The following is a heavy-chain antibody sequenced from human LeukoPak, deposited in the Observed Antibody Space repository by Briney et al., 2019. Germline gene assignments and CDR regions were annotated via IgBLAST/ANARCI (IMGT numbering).Heavy chain of an antibody. D-gene: IGHD3-10*01. Sequence: ASVKVSCKASGYTFTSYDINWVRQATGQGLEWMGWMNPNSGNTGYAQKFQGRVTMTRNTSISTAYMELSSLGSEDTAVYYCARGRYYGSGSYYPTPFDYWGQGTLVTVSS. CDR1: GYTFTSYD. V-gene: IGHV1-8*01. CDR2: MNPNSGNT. CDR3: ARGRYYGSGSYYPTPFDY. J-gene: IGHJ4*02.